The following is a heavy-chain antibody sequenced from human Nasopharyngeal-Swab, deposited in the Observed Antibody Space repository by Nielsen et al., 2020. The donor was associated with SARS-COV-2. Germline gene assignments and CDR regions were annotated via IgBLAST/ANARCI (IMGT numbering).Heavy chain of an antibody. J-gene: IGHJ4*02. CDR1: GFSLNRYA. V-gene: IGHV3-23*01. CDR3: ARGCDTDCFRVDS. Sequence: GGSLRLSCVASGFSLNRYAMIWVRQAPGKGLEWVSGISASGRATYYADSVEGRLTISRDNSRNTLSLQMNNLRAEDTATYYCARGCDTDCFRVDSWGQGTLVTVSS. CDR2: ISASGRAT. D-gene: IGHD2-21*02.